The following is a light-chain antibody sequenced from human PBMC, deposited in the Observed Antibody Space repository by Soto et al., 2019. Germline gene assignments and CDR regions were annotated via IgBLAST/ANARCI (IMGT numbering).Light chain of an antibody. CDR2: GAS. J-gene: IGKJ1*01. Sequence: IGLTQSPCTLSLSPGERATLSCRARQSFSSSYLALYHQKPGPAPRLLIYGASSRATGIPDRFSGSGYGTDFPLTISRLAPEDFAVYYCQQYGSSGTFGQGTKVDIK. CDR3: QQYGSSGT. V-gene: IGKV3-20*01. CDR1: QSFSSSY.